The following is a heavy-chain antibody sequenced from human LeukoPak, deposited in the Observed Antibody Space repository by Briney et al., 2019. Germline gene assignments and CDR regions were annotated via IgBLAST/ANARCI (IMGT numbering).Heavy chain of an antibody. CDR2: IHHSGST. CDR3: ARGFPPSSSWHRLAPYNWFDP. V-gene: IGHV4-34*01. Sequence: SETLSLTCAVYGGSFSGHYWTWIRQPPGKGLEWVGEIHHSGSTNYNPSLKSRVTISVDTSKNQFSLKLSSVTAADTAVYYCARGFPPSSSWHRLAPYNWFDPWGRGTLVTVSS. J-gene: IGHJ5*02. CDR1: GGSFSGHY. D-gene: IGHD6-13*01.